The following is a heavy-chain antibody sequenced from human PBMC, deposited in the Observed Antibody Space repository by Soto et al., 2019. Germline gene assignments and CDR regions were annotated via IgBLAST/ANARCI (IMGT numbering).Heavy chain of an antibody. Sequence: ASVKVSCKASGYTFTGYYMHWVRQAPGQGLEWMGWINPNSGGTNYAQKFQGRVTMTRDTSISTAYMELSRLRSDDTAVYYCARDRGDDYGDNPHGMDVWGQGTTVTVSS. CDR2: INPNSGGT. J-gene: IGHJ6*02. CDR1: GYTFTGYY. CDR3: ARDRGDDYGDNPHGMDV. D-gene: IGHD4-17*01. V-gene: IGHV1-2*02.